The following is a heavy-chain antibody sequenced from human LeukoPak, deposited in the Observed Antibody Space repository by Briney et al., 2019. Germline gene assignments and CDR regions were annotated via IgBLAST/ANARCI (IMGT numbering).Heavy chain of an antibody. J-gene: IGHJ4*02. CDR3: ARDRLGGYYDSSGPYYFDY. CDR2: IYYSGST. V-gene: IGHV4-39*07. D-gene: IGHD3-22*01. CDR1: GGSISSSSYY. Sequence: SETLSLTCTVSGGSISSSSYYWGWIRQPPGKGLEWIGSIYYSGSTYYNPSLKSRVTISVDTSKNQFSLKLSSVTAADTAVYYCARDRLGGYYDSSGPYYFDYWGQGTLVTVSS.